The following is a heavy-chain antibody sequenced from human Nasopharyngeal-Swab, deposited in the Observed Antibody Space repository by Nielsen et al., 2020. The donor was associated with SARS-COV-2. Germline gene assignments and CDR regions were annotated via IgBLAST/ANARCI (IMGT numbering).Heavy chain of an antibody. CDR3: ARMMYFHGYYAMDV. V-gene: IGHV1-46*01. CDR2: INPSGGGT. CDR1: GYTFTTYY. Sequence: ASVKVSCKASGYTFTTYYIHWVRQAPGQGLEWMGIINPSGGGTNYAQKFKGRATMTGDTSTGTVYMGLTSLTSEDTAVYYCARMMYFHGYYAMDVWGQGTTVTVSS. J-gene: IGHJ6*02. D-gene: IGHD3-22*01.